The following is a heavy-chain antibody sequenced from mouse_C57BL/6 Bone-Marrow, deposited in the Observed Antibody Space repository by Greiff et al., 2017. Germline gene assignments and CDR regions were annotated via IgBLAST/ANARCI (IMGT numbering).Heavy chain of an antibody. Sequence: EVHLVESGGDLVKPGGSLKLSCAASGFTFSSYGMSWVRQTPDKRLEWVATISSGGSYTYYPDSVKGRFTISRDNAKNTLYLQISSLKSEDTAMYYCARHRYFDVWGTGTTVTVSS. CDR2: ISSGGSYT. V-gene: IGHV5-6*01. CDR1: GFTFSSYG. J-gene: IGHJ1*03. CDR3: ARHRYFDV.